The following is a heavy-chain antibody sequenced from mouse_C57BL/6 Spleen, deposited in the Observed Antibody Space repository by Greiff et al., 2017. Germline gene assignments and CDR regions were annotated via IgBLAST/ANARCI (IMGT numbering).Heavy chain of an antibody. Sequence: EVQLQQSGPELVKPGASVKIPCKASGYTFTDYNMDWVKQSHGKSLEWIGDINPNNGGTIYNQKFKGKATLTVDKSSSTAYMELRSLTSEDTAVYYCALYYYGSSYCAMDYWGKGTTVTVSS. J-gene: IGHJ4*01. CDR1: GYTFTDYN. CDR2: INPNNGGT. D-gene: IGHD1-1*01. CDR3: ALYYYGSSYCAMDY. V-gene: IGHV1-18*01.